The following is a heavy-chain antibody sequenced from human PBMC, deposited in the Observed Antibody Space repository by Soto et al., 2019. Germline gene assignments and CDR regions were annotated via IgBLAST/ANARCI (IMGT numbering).Heavy chain of an antibody. CDR3: ARGDQYDILHRYYAMDV. V-gene: IGHV3-30-3*01. J-gene: IGHJ6*02. Sequence: QVQLVESGGGVVQPGTSLRLSCVASSFTFNKFDMHWIRQTPDKRLQWVAFIAYDGINKYYTGSVKGRFSVSRDNSKNTVSLQMNNLGLEDTATYFCARGDQYDILHRYYAMDVWGPGTTVTISS. CDR2: IAYDGINK. CDR1: SFTFNKFD. D-gene: IGHD1-26*01.